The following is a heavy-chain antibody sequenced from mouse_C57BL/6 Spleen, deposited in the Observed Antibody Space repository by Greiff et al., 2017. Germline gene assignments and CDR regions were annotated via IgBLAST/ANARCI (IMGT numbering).Heavy chain of an antibody. V-gene: IGHV1-80*01. D-gene: IGHD2-5*01. Sequence: VQLQESGAELVKPGASVKISCKASGYAFSSYWMNWVKQRPGKGLEWIGQIYPGDGDTNYNGKFKGKATLTADKSSSTAYMQLSSLTSEDSAVYFGARGDSNYEAWFAYWGQGTLVTVSA. CDR2: IYPGDGDT. J-gene: IGHJ3*01. CDR1: GYAFSSYW. CDR3: ARGDSNYEAWFAY.